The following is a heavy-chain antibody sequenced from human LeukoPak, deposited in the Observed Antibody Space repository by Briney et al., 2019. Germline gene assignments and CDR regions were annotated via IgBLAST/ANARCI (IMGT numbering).Heavy chain of an antibody. J-gene: IGHJ4*02. Sequence: PGGPLRLSCAASGFAFSSYPMSWVRQAPGGGLAWVSAIGASGANTYHADSVEGRLTISRNNCKNTLYLQMNSRRAGGTALYYCARQGPDCSGVSCSPAAYWGQGTLVIVSS. CDR2: IGASGANT. CDR3: ARQGPDCSGVSCSPAAY. CDR1: GFAFSSYP. V-gene: IGHV3-23*01. D-gene: IGHD2-15*01.